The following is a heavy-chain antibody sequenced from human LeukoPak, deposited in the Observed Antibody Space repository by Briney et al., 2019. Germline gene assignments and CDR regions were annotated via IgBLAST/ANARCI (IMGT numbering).Heavy chain of an antibody. CDR1: GFTFSNYA. Sequence: QPGGSLRLSCAASGFTFSNYAMSWVPQAPGEGLEWVSVINGSGGTTDYADSVMGRFTINRENYKNTVYLQLESLRAEGTAVYFCAKGLWGACYYGIVVWGQGATVTVS. J-gene: IGHJ6*02. D-gene: IGHD3-16*01. CDR3: AKGLWGACYYGIVV. CDR2: INGSGGTT. V-gene: IGHV3-23*01.